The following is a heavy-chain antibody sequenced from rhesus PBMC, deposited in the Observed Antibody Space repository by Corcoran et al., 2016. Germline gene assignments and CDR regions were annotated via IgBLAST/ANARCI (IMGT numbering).Heavy chain of an antibody. CDR2: IIGSGGTI. CDR1: GFTCSGYV. Sequence: DVQLVESGGGLVKPGGSLRLSCVASGFTCSGYVMHWVRQAPGKGLECVSVIIGSGGTIYYADSVKGRFTISKDNAKNSLFLQMNSLRAEDTAVYYCTRAYSSGCYYFDYWGQGVLVTVSS. J-gene: IGHJ4*01. D-gene: IGHD6-31*01. V-gene: IGHV3S26*01. CDR3: TRAYSSGCYYFDY.